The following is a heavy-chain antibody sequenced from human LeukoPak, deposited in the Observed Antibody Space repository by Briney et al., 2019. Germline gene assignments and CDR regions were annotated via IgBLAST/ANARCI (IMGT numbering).Heavy chain of an antibody. V-gene: IGHV1-2*02. J-gene: IGHJ4*02. D-gene: IGHD2-2*02. CDR1: GYTFTGYY. CDR3: ARGAASRRYCSSTSCYTPRY. CDR2: INPNSGGT. Sequence: ASVKVSCKASGYTFTGYYMHWARQAPGQGLEWMGWINPNSGGTNYAQKFQGRVTMTRDTSISTAYMELSRLRSDDTAVYYCARGAASRRYCSSTSCYTPRYWGQGTLVTVSS.